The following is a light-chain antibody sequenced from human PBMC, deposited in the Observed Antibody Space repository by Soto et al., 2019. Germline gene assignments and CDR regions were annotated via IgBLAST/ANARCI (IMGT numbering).Light chain of an antibody. J-gene: IGKJ4*01. CDR2: GAS. Sequence: EIVLTQSPGTLSLSQGERATLSCRASQSVSSNYLAWYQQKPGQASRLLIYGASSRATGIPDRFSGSGSGTDFTLTISRLEPEDFAVYYCQQYGSSPLTFGGGTKVEIK. V-gene: IGKV3-20*01. CDR1: QSVSSNY. CDR3: QQYGSSPLT.